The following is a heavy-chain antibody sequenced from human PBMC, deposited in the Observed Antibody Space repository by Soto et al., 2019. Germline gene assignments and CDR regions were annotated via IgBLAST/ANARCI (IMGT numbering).Heavy chain of an antibody. Sequence: GGSLRLSCAASGFTFSSYAMSWVRQAPGKGLEWVSAISGSGGSTYYADSVKGRFTISRDNSKNTLYLQMNSLRAEDTAVYYCAKGRPYYFDSSGYYPRFDYWGQGTLVTVSS. CDR3: AKGRPYYFDSSGYYPRFDY. V-gene: IGHV3-23*01. D-gene: IGHD3-22*01. CDR1: GFTFSSYA. J-gene: IGHJ4*02. CDR2: ISGSGGST.